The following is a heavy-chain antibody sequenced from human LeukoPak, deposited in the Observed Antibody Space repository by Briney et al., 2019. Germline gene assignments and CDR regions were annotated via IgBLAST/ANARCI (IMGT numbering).Heavy chain of an antibody. CDR2: IKSKTDGGTT. D-gene: IGHD3-22*01. J-gene: IGHJ4*02. V-gene: IGHV3-15*01. Sequence: GGSLRLSCAASGFTFSNARMSWVRQAPGKGLEWVGRIKSKTDGGTTDYAAPVKGRFTISRDDSKNTLYLQMNSLKTEDTAVYYCTTEPPDYYDSSGYYKPVDYWGQGTLVTVSS. CDR3: TTEPPDYYDSSGYYKPVDY. CDR1: GFTFSNAR.